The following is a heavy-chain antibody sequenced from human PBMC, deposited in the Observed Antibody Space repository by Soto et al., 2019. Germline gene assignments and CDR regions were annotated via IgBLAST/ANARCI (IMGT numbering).Heavy chain of an antibody. CDR2: ISGSGATK. Sequence: EVELLQSGGDLVQPGGSLRLSCEVSGFSFGGHAMTWVRQAPGKGLEWVSTISGSGATKYYADSVRGRFTISRDNSKDTLSLQMSSLRAEDTAVYFCAKASKGYTGYDLDFWGQGTPVTVSP. V-gene: IGHV3-23*01. CDR3: AKASKGYTGYDLDF. CDR1: GFSFGGHA. D-gene: IGHD5-12*01. J-gene: IGHJ4*02.